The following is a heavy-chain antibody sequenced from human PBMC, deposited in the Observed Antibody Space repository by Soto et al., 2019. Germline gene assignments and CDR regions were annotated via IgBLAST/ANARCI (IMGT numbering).Heavy chain of an antibody. CDR2: MNPNNSDT. J-gene: IGHJ4*02. D-gene: IGHD2-15*01. Sequence: QVQLVQSGADVKTPGDSVRVSCKASAYIFTGYYIHWVRQAPGQGLEWMGWMNPNNSDTRYAPQFQGRVTMTRDTXXNTAYMDLRRLTSDDTAIYYCARDGPGGGNDDFDYWGQGTLVTVSS. V-gene: IGHV1-2*02. CDR1: AYIFTGYY. CDR3: ARDGPGGGNDDFDY.